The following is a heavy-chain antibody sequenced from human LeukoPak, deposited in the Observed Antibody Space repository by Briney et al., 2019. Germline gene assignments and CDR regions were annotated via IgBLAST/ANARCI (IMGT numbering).Heavy chain of an antibody. CDR3: AKDQYYGSGSYVFYGVDV. V-gene: IGHV3-23*01. D-gene: IGHD3-10*01. J-gene: IGHJ6*02. CDR2: ISGSGGST. Sequence: GGSLRLSCAASGFTFSSYAMSWVRQAPGKGLEWVSAISGSGGSTYYADSVKGRFTISRDNSKNTLYLQMNSLRAEDTAVYYCAKDQYYGSGSYVFYGVDVWGQGTTVTVSS. CDR1: GFTFSSYA.